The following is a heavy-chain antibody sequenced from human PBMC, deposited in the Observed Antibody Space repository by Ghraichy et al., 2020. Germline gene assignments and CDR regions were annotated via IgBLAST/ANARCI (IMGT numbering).Heavy chain of an antibody. V-gene: IGHV3-74*01. J-gene: IGHJ6*02. CDR3: VRNTQRSGSWGMDV. D-gene: IGHD3-10*01. CDR1: GFTFSSYW. Sequence: GGSLRLSCAASGFTFSSYWMHWVRQAPGKGLVWVSRINSDGTGTSYAGSVKGRFTISRDNAKNTLYLQMNSLRAEDTAVYYCVRNTQRSGSWGMDVWGQGTTVTVSS. CDR2: INSDGTGT.